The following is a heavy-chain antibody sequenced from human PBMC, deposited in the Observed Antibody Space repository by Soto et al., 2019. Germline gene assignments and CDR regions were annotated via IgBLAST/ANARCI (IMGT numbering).Heavy chain of an antibody. CDR3: ARPGPDSSGWYDVWYFDL. J-gene: IGHJ2*01. D-gene: IGHD6-19*01. CDR1: GGSISSSSYY. CDR2: IYYSGST. V-gene: IGHV4-39*01. Sequence: QLQLQESGPGLVKPSETLSLTCTVSGGSISSSSYYWGWIRQPPGKGLEWIGSIYYSGSTYYNPYLKSRVTISVDTSKNQFSLKLSSVTAADTAVYYCARPGPDSSGWYDVWYFDLWGRGTLVTVSS.